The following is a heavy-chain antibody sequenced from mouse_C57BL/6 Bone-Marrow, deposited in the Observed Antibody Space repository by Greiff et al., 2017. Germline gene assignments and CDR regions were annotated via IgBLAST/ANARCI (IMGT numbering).Heavy chain of an antibody. V-gene: IGHV1-9*01. J-gene: IGHJ2*01. CDR3: ARDYYGSSSHFDY. CDR2: IFPGSGST. CDR1: GYTFTGYW. Sequence: VQLQQSGAELMKPGASVKLSCKATGYTFTGYWIEWVKQRPGHGLELIGEIFPGSGSTNYNEKFKGKATFTADTSSNTAYMQLSSLTTGDSAIYYCARDYYGSSSHFDYWGQGTTLTVSS. D-gene: IGHD1-1*01.